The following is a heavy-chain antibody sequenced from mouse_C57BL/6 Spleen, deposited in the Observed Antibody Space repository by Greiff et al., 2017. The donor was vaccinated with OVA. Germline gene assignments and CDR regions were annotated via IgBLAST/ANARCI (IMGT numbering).Heavy chain of an antibody. V-gene: IGHV1-15*01. CDR1: GYIFTDYE. J-gene: IGHJ2*01. Sequence: QVQLKESGAELVRPGASVTLSCKASGYIFTDYEMHWVKQTPVHGLEWIGAIDTETGGTAYNQKFKGKAILTADTSSSTAYMELRSLTSEDSAVYYCTRWGGKPDYWGQGTTLTVSS. CDR3: TRWGGKPDY. D-gene: IGHD2-1*01. CDR2: IDTETGGT.